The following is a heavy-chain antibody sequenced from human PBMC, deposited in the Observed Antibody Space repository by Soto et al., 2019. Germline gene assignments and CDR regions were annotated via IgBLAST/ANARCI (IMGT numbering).Heavy chain of an antibody. D-gene: IGHD2-2*01. CDR1: GGSISSSSYY. Sequence: SETLSLTCTVSGGSISSSSYYWGWIRQPPGKGLEWIGSIYYSGSTYYNPSLKSRVTISVDTSKNQFSLKLSSVTAADTAVYDCAREAQDIVVVPAAMPHYYYYGMDVWGQGTTVTVSS. CDR3: AREAQDIVVVPAAMPHYYYYGMDV. V-gene: IGHV4-39*07. CDR2: IYYSGST. J-gene: IGHJ6*02.